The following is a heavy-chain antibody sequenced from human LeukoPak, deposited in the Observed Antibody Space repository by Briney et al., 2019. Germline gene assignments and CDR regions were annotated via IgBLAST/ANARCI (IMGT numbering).Heavy chain of an antibody. CDR1: GFTFSSYS. V-gene: IGHV3-48*02. D-gene: IGHD3-22*01. CDR2: ITSSSSTI. Sequence: GGSLRLSCAASGFTFSSYSMNWVRQAPGKGLEWVSYITSSSSTIYYADSVKGRFTTSRDNAKNSLYLQVNSLRDEDTAVYYCAKRVGGGYVYWGQGTLVTVSS. CDR3: AKRVGGGYVY. J-gene: IGHJ4*02.